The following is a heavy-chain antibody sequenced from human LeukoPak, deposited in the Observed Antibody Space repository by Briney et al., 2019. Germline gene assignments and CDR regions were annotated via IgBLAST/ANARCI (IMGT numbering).Heavy chain of an antibody. CDR3: ARRYYTDRRAFDI. CDR1: DGSFSDYY. CDR2: INHSGST. J-gene: IGHJ3*02. Sequence: SETLPLTCAVFDGSFSDYYWTWIRQPPGKGLEWIGEINHSGSTNYNPSLKSRVTISEDTSKNQFSLNLSSLTAADTAVYYCARRYYTDRRAFDIWGQGTMVTVSS. D-gene: IGHD3-3*01. V-gene: IGHV4-34*01.